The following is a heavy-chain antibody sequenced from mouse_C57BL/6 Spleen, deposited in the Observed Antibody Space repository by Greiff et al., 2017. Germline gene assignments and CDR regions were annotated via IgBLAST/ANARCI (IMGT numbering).Heavy chain of an antibody. CDR1: GYAFSSHW. D-gene: IGHD2-12*01. CDR2: FYPGDGDT. J-gene: IGHJ2*01. V-gene: IGHV1-80*01. CDR3: ARSYGGSYFDY. Sequence: VKLVESGAELVKPGASVKISCKASGYAFSSHWMNWVKQRPGKGLEWIGQFYPGDGDTNYNGKFKGKATLTADKSSSTAYMQLSSLTSEDSAVYFCARSYGGSYFDYWGQGTTLTVSS.